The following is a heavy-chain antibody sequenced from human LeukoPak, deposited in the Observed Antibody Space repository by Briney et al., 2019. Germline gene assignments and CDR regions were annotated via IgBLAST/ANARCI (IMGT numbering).Heavy chain of an antibody. CDR3: ATEQSIFGVVGSHLFDY. V-gene: IGHV1-69*13. D-gene: IGHD3-3*01. Sequence: ASVKVSCKASGGTFSSYAISWVRQAPGQGLEWMGGIIPIFGTANYAQKFQGRVTITADESTSTAYMELSSLRSEDTAVYYCATEQSIFGVVGSHLFDYWGQGTLVTVSS. J-gene: IGHJ4*02. CDR2: IIPIFGTA. CDR1: GGTFSSYA.